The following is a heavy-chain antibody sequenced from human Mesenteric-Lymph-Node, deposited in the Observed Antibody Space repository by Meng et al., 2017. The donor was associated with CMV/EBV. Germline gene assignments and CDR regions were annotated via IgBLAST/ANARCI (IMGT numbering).Heavy chain of an antibody. CDR1: GYSFTAYF. D-gene: IGHD3-10*01. Sequence: KASGYSFTAYFIHWVRQAPGQGREWMGRINPYSGATSYAQKFQGRVSMATDTSISTAYMELSGLTSDDTAMYYCASGSYGSGSFTFDYWGQGTLVTVSS. CDR3: ASGSYGSGSFTFDY. V-gene: IGHV1-2*06. CDR2: INPYSGAT. J-gene: IGHJ4*02.